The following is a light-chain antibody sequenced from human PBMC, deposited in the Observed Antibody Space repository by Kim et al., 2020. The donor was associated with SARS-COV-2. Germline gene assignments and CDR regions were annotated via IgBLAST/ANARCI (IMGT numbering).Light chain of an antibody. Sequence: CPGERATLSCRASQSVSSSYLAWYQQTPGQAPRLLIYDASSRATGIPDRFSGSGSGTDFTLTISRLEPEDFAMYYCQQYGSSPQTFGQGTKVDIK. V-gene: IGKV3-20*01. CDR3: QQYGSSPQT. CDR1: QSVSSSY. J-gene: IGKJ1*01. CDR2: DAS.